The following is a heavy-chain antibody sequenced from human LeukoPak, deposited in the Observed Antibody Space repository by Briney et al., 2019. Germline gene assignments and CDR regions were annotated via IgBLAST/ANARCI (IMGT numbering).Heavy chain of an antibody. CDR1: GGTFSSYA. J-gene: IGHJ6*02. CDR3: ARDGGSSYYYYGMDV. D-gene: IGHD6-6*01. Sequence: ASVKVSCKASGGTFSSYAISWVRQAPGQGLEWMGRIIPIFGIANYAQKFQGRVTITADKSTSTAYMELSSLRSEVTAVYYCARDGGSSYYYYGMDVWGQGTTVTVSS. CDR2: IIPIFGIA. V-gene: IGHV1-69*04.